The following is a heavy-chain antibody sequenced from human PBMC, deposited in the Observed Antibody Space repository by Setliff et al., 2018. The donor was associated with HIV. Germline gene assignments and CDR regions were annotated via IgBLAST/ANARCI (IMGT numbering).Heavy chain of an antibody. CDR2: IYYTGST. CDR1: GGSVRSDDYY. J-gene: IGHJ4*02. Sequence: PSETLSLTCTVFGGSVRSDDYYWSWIRQPPGKGLEWIGYIYYTGSTHYNPSLKGRLSMSTSENQFSLKLTSVTAADTAVYYCASTRIRLIRGAVISNLRTPYFDYWGPGSLVTVPQ. V-gene: IGHV4-30-4*08. D-gene: IGHD3-10*01. CDR3: ASTRIRLIRGAVISNLRTPYFDY.